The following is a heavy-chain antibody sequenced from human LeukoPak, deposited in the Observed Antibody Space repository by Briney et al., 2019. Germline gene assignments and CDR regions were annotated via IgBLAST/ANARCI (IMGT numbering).Heavy chain of an antibody. D-gene: IGHD2-2*01. Sequence: SVKVSCKASGGTFSSYAISWVRQAPGQGLEWMGGIIPIFGTANYAQKFQGRVTITEDKSTSTAYMELSSLRSEDTAVYYCAREHCSSTSCYQFDYWGQGTLVTVSS. J-gene: IGHJ4*02. V-gene: IGHV1-69*06. CDR2: IIPIFGTA. CDR1: GGTFSSYA. CDR3: AREHCSSTSCYQFDY.